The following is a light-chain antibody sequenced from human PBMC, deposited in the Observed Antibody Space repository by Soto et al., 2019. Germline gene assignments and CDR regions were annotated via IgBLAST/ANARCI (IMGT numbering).Light chain of an antibody. V-gene: IGLV1-40*01. CDR3: QSFDSRLNNNV. J-gene: IGLJ1*01. Sequence: QSVLTQPPSVSGAPGQRVTISCTGSSSDIGAGYEVHWYQQLPKTVPKLIIYDTNNRPSGVPDRFSGSKSGTSTSLAITGLKAEDGANYSGQSFDSRLNNNVFGTGTKLTV. CDR1: SSDIGAGYE. CDR2: DTN.